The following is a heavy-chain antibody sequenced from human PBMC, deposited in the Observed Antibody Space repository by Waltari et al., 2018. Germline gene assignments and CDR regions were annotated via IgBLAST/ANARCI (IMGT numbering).Heavy chain of an antibody. CDR3: ARVVGSSDL. CDR1: AFTFSSYE. D-gene: IGHD6-6*01. J-gene: IGHJ5*02. V-gene: IGHV3-48*03. CDR2: ITGSGTTI. Sequence: VQLVESGGGLVQPGGSLRLSCGASAFTFSSYEMNWFRQVQGKGLEWVAYITGSGTTIFYADSVKGRFTISRDNAKNSLYLQMSNLRAEDTAVYYCARVVGSSDLWGQGTLVTVSS.